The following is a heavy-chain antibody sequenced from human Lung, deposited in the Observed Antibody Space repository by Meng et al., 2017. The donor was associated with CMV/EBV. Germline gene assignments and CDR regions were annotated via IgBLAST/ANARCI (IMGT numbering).Heavy chain of an antibody. Sequence: GSLRLSCTASGFNFSSHDINWVRQAPGEGLEWVSSISGSSGTPTYADSVTGRFTMSGDASKNTVFLQLRALRPEDTAIYYCLMNMFWGQGALVTVSS. D-gene: IGHD3-16*01. V-gene: IGHV3-23*01. CDR3: LMNMF. CDR2: ISGSSGTP. J-gene: IGHJ4*02. CDR1: GFNFSSHD.